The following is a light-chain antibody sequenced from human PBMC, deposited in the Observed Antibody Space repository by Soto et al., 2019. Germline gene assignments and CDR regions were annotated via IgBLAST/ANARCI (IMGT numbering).Light chain of an antibody. CDR1: RSLSSSY. J-gene: IGKJ1*01. V-gene: IGKV3-20*01. CDR2: GAT. Sequence: EIVLTQSPGTLSLSPGERATLSCRASRSLSSSYLAWYQHKPGQAPRLLIYGATTRATGVPDRFSGGGSGTDFTLSINRLEPEDFAVYYCQRYGSSPRTFGQGTKVEIK. CDR3: QRYGSSPRT.